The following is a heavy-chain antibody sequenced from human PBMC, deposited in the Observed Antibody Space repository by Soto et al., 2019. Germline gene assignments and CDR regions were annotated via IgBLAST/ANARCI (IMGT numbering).Heavy chain of an antibody. V-gene: IGHV5-10-1*01. J-gene: IGHJ6*02. D-gene: IGHD3-10*01. CDR3: ARRPYGSVSYYGYYYYGMDV. CDR1: GYSFTSYW. CDR2: IDPSDSYT. Sequence: GESLKISCKGSGYSFTSYWISWVRQMPGKGLEWMGRIDPSDSYTNYSPSFQGHVTISADKSISTAYLQWSSLEASDTAMYYCARRPYGSVSYYGYYYYGMDVWGQGTTVTVSS.